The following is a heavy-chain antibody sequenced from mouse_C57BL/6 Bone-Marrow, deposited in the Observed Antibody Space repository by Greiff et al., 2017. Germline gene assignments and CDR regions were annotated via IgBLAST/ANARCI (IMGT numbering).Heavy chain of an antibody. J-gene: IGHJ2*01. CDR2: IHPSNDDT. CDR3: ARGGNDGGYCLDD. CDR1: GYTFTTYP. V-gene: IGHV1-47*01. Sequence: QVQLQQSGAELVKPGASVKLSCKASGYTFTTYPIEWMQQTPGKSLEWIGNIHPSNDDTKYNEKFKGKSTLTVDKSSSTVYLQLSRLTSDDYAVYYCARGGNDGGYCLDDWGQGTTLTVSA. D-gene: IGHD2-1*01.